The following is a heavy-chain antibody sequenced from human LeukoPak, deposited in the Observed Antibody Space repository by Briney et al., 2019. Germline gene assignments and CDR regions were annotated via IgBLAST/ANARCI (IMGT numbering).Heavy chain of an antibody. V-gene: IGHV4-31*03. D-gene: IGHD2-15*01. Sequence: PSQTLSLTCTVSGGPISSGGYYWSWIRQHPGKGLEWIGYIYYSGSTYYNPSLKSRVTISVDTSKNQFSLKLSSVTAADTAVYYCARQYCSGGSCPLGMDVWGQGTTVTVSS. CDR2: IYYSGST. J-gene: IGHJ6*02. CDR1: GGPISSGGYY. CDR3: ARQYCSGGSCPLGMDV.